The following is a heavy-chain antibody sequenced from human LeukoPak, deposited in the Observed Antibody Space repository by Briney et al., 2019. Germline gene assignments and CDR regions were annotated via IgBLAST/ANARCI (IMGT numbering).Heavy chain of an antibody. CDR1: GITVSSNY. CDR2: VASDGST. V-gene: IGHV3-53*01. CDR3: AKATVGGYED. Sequence: PGGSLRLSCAASGITVSSNYMSWVRQAPGKGLEWVSVVASDGSTKYADSVKGRFAISRDNSKNTLYLQMNGLRAEDTGVYYCAKATVGGYEDWGQGTLVTVSS. J-gene: IGHJ4*02. D-gene: IGHD5-12*01.